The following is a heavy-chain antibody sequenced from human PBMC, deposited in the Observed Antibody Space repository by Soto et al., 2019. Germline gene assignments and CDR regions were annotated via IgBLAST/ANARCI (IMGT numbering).Heavy chain of an antibody. J-gene: IGHJ6*02. CDR1: GYSFTSYW. V-gene: IGHV5-10-1*01. CDR2: IDPSDSYT. Sequence: GESLKISCKGSGYSFTSYWISWVGQMPGKGLEWMGRIDPSDSYTNYSPSFQGHVTISADKSISTAYLQWSSLKASDTAMCYCASSSDEYSSSSGIYYYYYGMDVWGQGTTVTVSS. D-gene: IGHD6-6*01. CDR3: ASSSDEYSSSSGIYYYYYGMDV.